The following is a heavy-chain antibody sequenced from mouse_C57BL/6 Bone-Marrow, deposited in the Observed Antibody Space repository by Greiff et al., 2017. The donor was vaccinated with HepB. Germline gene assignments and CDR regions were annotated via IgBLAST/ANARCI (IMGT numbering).Heavy chain of an antibody. J-gene: IGHJ1*03. CDR3: VRVITPVVGYFDV. Sequence: EVKLQESGGGLVKPKGSLKLSCAASGFTFNTYAMHWVRQAPGNGLEWVARIRSKSSNYATYYPDTVKARITISRDDSQSMLYLQMNNLKTEETAMYYCVRVITPVVGYFDVWGTGTTVTVSS. CDR2: IRSKSSNYAT. V-gene: IGHV10-3*01. D-gene: IGHD1-1*01. CDR1: GFTFNTYA.